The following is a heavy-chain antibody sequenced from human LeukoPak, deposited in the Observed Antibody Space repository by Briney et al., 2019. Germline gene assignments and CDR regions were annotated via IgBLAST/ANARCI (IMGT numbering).Heavy chain of an antibody. Sequence: SETLSLTCTVSGGSTGNYHWNWIRQPAGKGLEWIGRIYTSGSTSYNASLKSRVTMSLDTSEGHFSLKLKSMTAADTAMYYCAREVEGYGSGVFDIWGQGTLVTVSS. D-gene: IGHD3-10*01. CDR1: GGSTGNYH. CDR2: IYTSGST. J-gene: IGHJ4*02. V-gene: IGHV4-4*07. CDR3: AREVEGYGSGVFDI.